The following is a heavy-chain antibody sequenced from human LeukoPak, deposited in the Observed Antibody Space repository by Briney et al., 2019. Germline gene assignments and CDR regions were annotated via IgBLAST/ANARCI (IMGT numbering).Heavy chain of an antibody. CDR3: ARDQSGDYGLYYFDY. CDR2: IKQDRSEK. D-gene: IGHD4-17*01. V-gene: IGHV3-7*01. J-gene: IGHJ4*02. CDR1: GFTFSSYW. Sequence: GGSLRLSCAASGFTFSSYWMSWVRQAPGKGLEWVANIKQDRSEKYFVDSVTGRFTISRDNAKNSLYLQMNSLRAEDTAVYYCARDQSGDYGLYYFDYWGQGTLVTVSS.